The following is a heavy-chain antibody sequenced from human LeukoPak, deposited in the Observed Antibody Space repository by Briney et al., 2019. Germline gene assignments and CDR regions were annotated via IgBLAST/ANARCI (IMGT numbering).Heavy chain of an antibody. D-gene: IGHD6-13*01. J-gene: IGHJ5*02. CDR2: ISGSGGGT. CDR1: GFTFSSYA. V-gene: IGHV3-23*01. CDR3: ARDGSSWSNWLDP. Sequence: GGSLRLSCAVSGFTFSSYAMSWVRQAPGKGLEWGAAISGSGGGTDYADSVKGRLTISRDNDKNTLYLQMNSLRAEDTAVYYCARDGSSWSNWLDPWGQGTVVTVSS.